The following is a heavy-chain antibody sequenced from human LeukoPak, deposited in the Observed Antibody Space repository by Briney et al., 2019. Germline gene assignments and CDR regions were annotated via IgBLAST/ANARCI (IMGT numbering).Heavy chain of an antibody. D-gene: IGHD6-13*01. CDR3: ATVIAAAGTTSDY. CDR2: IIPIFGTA. J-gene: IGHJ4*02. V-gene: IGHV1-69*05. Sequence: GASVKVSCKASGGTFSSYAISWVRQAPGQGLEWMGRIIPIFGTANYAQEFQGRVTITTDESTSTAYMELSSLRSEDTAVYYCATVIAAAGTTSDYWGQGTLVTISS. CDR1: GGTFSSYA.